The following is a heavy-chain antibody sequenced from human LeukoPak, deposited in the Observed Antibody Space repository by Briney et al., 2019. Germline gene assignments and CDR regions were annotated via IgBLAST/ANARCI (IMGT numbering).Heavy chain of an antibody. CDR3: AKVGSSTWYMYYFDY. CDR2: ISGSSGST. J-gene: IGHJ4*02. V-gene: IGHV3-23*01. D-gene: IGHD6-13*01. Sequence: GGSLRLSCAASGFTFSSYAMSWVRQAPGKGLEWVSAISGSSGSTFNADSVKGRFTISRDNSKNTLYLQMNSLRVEDTAVYYCAKVGSSTWYMYYFDYWGQGALVTVSS. CDR1: GFTFSSYA.